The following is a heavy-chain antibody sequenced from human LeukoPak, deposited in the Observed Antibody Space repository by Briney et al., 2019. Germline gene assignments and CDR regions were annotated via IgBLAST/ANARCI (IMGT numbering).Heavy chain of an antibody. D-gene: IGHD3-9*01. CDR1: GFTFSSYG. CDR2: IWYDGSNK. V-gene: IGHV3-33*01. J-gene: IGHJ4*02. CDR3: ARAGAPVILTGYSPTTDFDY. Sequence: GGSLRLSCAASGFTFSSYGMHWVRQAPGKGLEWVAVIWYDGSNKYYADSVKGRFTISRDNSKNTLYLQMNSLRAEDTAVYYCARAGAPVILTGYSPTTDFDYWGQGTLVTVSS.